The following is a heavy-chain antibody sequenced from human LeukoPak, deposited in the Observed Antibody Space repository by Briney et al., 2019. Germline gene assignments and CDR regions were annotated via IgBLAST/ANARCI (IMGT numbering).Heavy chain of an antibody. CDR2: ISGSGTFI. V-gene: IGHV3-48*01. CDR3: AKDRWGSGGSGGGDY. J-gene: IGHJ4*02. Sequence: PGGSLRLSCAASGFTFSSYSMNWVRQAPGKGLEWLSFISGSGTFIYYADSVRGRFTTSRDNSKNTLCLQMNSLRAEDTAVYYCAKDRWGSGGSGGGDYWGQGTLVTVSS. CDR1: GFTFSSYS. D-gene: IGHD2-15*01.